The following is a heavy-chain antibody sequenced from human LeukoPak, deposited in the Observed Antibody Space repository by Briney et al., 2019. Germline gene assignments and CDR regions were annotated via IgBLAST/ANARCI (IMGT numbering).Heavy chain of an antibody. CDR2: INPNSGGP. J-gene: IGHJ3*02. CDR1: VYTFTDYY. CDR3: ARTLNDYGDYKGAFDI. Sequence: GASVTVSFKASVYTFTDYYIHWVRQAPGQGLEGMGWINPNSGGPSYAQKFQGRVTMTRDTSISTAYMELSRLRSDDTALYYCARTLNDYGDYKGAFDIWGQGTMVTVSS. V-gene: IGHV1-2*02. D-gene: IGHD4-17*01.